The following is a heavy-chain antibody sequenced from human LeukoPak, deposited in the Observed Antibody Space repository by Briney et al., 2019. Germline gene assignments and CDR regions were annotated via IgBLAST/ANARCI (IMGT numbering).Heavy chain of an antibody. Sequence: PGGSLRLSCAASGFTFANYWMHWVRQAPGKGLVWVSRIDIDGTGTSYADSVKGRFTISRDNAKNTVSLQMNSLKAEDTAVCYCAKGRQTAATVTPFDYWGQGTLVTVSS. D-gene: IGHD4-17*01. CDR2: IDIDGTGT. J-gene: IGHJ4*02. V-gene: IGHV3-74*01. CDR3: AKGRQTAATVTPFDY. CDR1: GFTFANYW.